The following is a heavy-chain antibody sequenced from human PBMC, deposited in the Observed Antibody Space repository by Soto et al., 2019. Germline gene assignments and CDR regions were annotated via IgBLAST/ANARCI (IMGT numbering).Heavy chain of an antibody. J-gene: IGHJ6*02. CDR3: TRGHYYGMDV. CDR2: TNTDGTAT. V-gene: IGHV3-74*03. CDR1: GFTFSAYW. Sequence: GGSLRLSCAASGFTFSAYWMHWVRQAPGKGLVWVSRTNTDGTATTYADSVEGRFTISRDNAKNMLCLQMNSLRAEDTAVYYCTRGHYYGMDVWGQGTTVTVSS.